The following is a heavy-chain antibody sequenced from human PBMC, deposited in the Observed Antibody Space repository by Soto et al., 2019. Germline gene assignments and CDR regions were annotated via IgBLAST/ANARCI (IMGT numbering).Heavy chain of an antibody. Sequence: QVQLQESGPGLVKHSQTLSLTCTVSGGSISSGGYYWSWIRQHPGKGLEWIGYMYYSGSTYYNPSLKSRISISVDTSKKKFSLKLSSVTAADTAVYYCARGVTMVRGVGLFYFDYWGQGTLVTVSS. J-gene: IGHJ4*02. CDR1: GGSISSGGYY. V-gene: IGHV4-31*03. CDR3: ARGVTMVRGVGLFYFDY. D-gene: IGHD3-10*01. CDR2: MYYSGST.